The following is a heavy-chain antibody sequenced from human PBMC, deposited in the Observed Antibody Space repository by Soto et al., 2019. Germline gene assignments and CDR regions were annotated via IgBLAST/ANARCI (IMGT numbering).Heavy chain of an antibody. D-gene: IGHD5-18*01. V-gene: IGHV3-11*05. CDR1: GFTFSDYY. J-gene: IGHJ6*02. Sequence: QVQLVESGGGLVKPGGSLRLSCAASGFTFSDYYMSWIRQAPGKGLEWVSYISSSSSYTNYADSVKARFTISRDNAKNSLYLQMNSLRAEDTAVYYCARHFTGYSYMDVWGQGTTVTVSS. CDR3: ARHFTGYSYMDV. CDR2: ISSSSSYT.